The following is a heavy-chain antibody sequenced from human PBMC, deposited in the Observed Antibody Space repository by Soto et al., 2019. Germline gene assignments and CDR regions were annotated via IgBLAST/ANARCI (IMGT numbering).Heavy chain of an antibody. J-gene: IGHJ5*02. CDR1: GGSISSGGYY. Sequence: SETLSLTCTVSGGSISSGGYYWSWIRQHPGKGLEWIGYIYYSGSTYYNPSLKSRVTISVDTSKNQFSLKLSSVTAADTAVYYCAREGSSTSGRGFDPWGQGTLVTVSS. D-gene: IGHD2-2*01. V-gene: IGHV4-31*03. CDR2: IYYSGST. CDR3: AREGSSTSGRGFDP.